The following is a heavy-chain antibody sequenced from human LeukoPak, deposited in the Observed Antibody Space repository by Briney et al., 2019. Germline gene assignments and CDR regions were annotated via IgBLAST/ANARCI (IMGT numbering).Heavy chain of an antibody. CDR2: INQSGTT. J-gene: IGHJ4*02. V-gene: IGHV4-34*01. CDR3: ASHDCGGDCYTFDY. D-gene: IGHD2-21*02. Sequence: SETLSLTCAVSGGSFSGYFWNWIRQPPGKGLEWIGEINQSGTTNYNPSLKSRVTISVDTSRNQFSLKLRSVTAADTAVYYCASHDCGGDCYTFDYWGQGTLVTVSS. CDR1: GGSFSGYF.